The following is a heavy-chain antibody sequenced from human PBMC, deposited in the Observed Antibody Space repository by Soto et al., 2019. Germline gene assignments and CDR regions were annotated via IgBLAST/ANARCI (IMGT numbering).Heavy chain of an antibody. V-gene: IGHV4-61*01. CDR3: ARGARVAARQFDY. Sequence: SETLSLNCTVSGGSVSSGSYYWSWIWQPPGKGLEWIGYIYYSGSTNYNPSLKSRVTISVDTSKNQFSLKLSSVTAADTAVYYCARGARVAARQFDYWCQGTLVNVSS. CDR1: GGSVSSGSYY. J-gene: IGHJ4*02. D-gene: IGHD6-6*01. CDR2: IYYSGST.